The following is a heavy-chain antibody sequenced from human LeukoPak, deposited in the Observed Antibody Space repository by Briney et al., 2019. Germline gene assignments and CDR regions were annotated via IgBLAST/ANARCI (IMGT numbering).Heavy chain of an antibody. Sequence: PGGSLRLSCAASGFTFSSYAMRWVRQAPGKGLEWVAVISYDGSNKYYADSVKGRFTISRDNSKNTLYLQMNSLRAEDTAVYYCARDIDYWGQGTLVTVSS. V-gene: IGHV3-30*04. CDR1: GFTFSSYA. CDR2: ISYDGSNK. CDR3: ARDIDY. J-gene: IGHJ4*02.